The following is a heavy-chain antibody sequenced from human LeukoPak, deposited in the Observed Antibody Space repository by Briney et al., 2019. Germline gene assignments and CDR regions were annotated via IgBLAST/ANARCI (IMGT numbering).Heavy chain of an antibody. J-gene: IGHJ5*02. CDR2: INAGNGNT. CDR1: GYTFTSYA. Sequence: ASVKVSCRASGYTFTSYAMHWVRQAPGQRLEWMGWINAGNGNTKYSQKFQGRVTITRDTSASTAYMELSSLRSEDTAVYYCARGGITMVRGVNVQKNNWFDPWGQGTLVTVSS. CDR3: ARGGITMVRGVNVQKNNWFDP. V-gene: IGHV1-3*01. D-gene: IGHD3-10*01.